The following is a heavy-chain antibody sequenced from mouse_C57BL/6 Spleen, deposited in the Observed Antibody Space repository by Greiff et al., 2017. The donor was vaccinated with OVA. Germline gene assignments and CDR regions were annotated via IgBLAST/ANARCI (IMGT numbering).Heavy chain of an antibody. D-gene: IGHD2-5*01. CDR2: IDPSDSYT. V-gene: IGHV1-69*01. CDR1: GYTFTSYW. Sequence: QVQLKQPGAELVMPGASVKLSCKASGYTFTSYWMHWVKQRPGQGLEWIGEIDPSDSYTNYNQKFKGKSTLTVDKSSSTAYMQLSSLTSEDSAVYYCARFYSNLYYYAMDYWGQGTSVTVSS. J-gene: IGHJ4*01. CDR3: ARFYSNLYYYAMDY.